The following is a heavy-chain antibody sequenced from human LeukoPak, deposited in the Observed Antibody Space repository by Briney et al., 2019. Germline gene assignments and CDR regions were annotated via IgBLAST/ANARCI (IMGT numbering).Heavy chain of an antibody. J-gene: IGHJ4*02. CDR3: ATDDGQQQLVRHY. D-gene: IGHD6-13*01. V-gene: IGHV1-24*01. CDR2: FDPEDGET. Sequence: GASVKVSCKASGYTFTGYYMHWVRQAPGKGLEWMGGFDPEDGETIYAQKFQGRVTMTEDTSTDTAYMELSSLRSEDTAVYYCATDDGQQQLVRHYWGQGTLVTVSS. CDR1: GYTFTGYY.